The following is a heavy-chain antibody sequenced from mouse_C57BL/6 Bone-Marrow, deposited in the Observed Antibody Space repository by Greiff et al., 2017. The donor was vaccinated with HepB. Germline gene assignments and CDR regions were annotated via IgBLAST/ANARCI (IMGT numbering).Heavy chain of an antibody. CDR2: IYPGDGDT. J-gene: IGHJ1*03. D-gene: IGHD1-1*01. CDR3: AREHHGSSNWYFDV. V-gene: IGHV1-82*01. Sequence: QVQLQQSGPELVKPGASVKISCKASGYAFSSSWMNWVKQRPGKGLEWIGRIYPGDGDTNYNGKFKGKATLTADKSSSTAYMQLSSLTSEDSAVYFCAREHHGSSNWYFDVWGTGTTVTVSS. CDR1: GYAFSSSW.